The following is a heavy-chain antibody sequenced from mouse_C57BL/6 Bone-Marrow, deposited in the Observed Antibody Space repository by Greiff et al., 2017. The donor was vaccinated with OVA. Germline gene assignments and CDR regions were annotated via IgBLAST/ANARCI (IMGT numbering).Heavy chain of an antibody. CDR1: GYTFTSYW. D-gene: IGHD1-1*01. J-gene: IGHJ2*01. Sequence: QVQLQQSGAELVKPGASVKLSCKASGYTFTSYWMQWVKQRPGQGLEWIGEIDPSDSYTTYNQKFKGKATLTVDTSSSTAYMQLSSLTSEDSAVYYCARWEAVVATRYFDYWGQGTTLTVSS. CDR3: ARWEAVVATRYFDY. CDR2: IDPSDSYT. V-gene: IGHV1-50*01.